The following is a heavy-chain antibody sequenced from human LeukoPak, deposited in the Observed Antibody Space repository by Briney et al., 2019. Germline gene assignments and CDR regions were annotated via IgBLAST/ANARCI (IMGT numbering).Heavy chain of an antibody. J-gene: IGHJ4*02. Sequence: PGGSLRLSCAASGSTFSNYGMHWVRQAPGKGLEWVAVIYDDGSKEYFADSVKGRFTISRDNSKNTVVLQMNSLRGEDTAVYYCARDFKSGYVDSWGQGTLVTVSS. CDR2: IYDDGSKE. CDR3: ARDFKSGYVDS. V-gene: IGHV3-33*01. CDR1: GSTFSNYG. D-gene: IGHD3-3*01.